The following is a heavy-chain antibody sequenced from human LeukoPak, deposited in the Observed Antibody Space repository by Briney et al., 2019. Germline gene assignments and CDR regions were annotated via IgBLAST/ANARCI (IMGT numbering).Heavy chain of an antibody. V-gene: IGHV1-2*02. J-gene: IGHJ5*02. Sequence: GTSVKVACKTSGYTFTGYYIHWVRQAPGQGLAWMGGIDANSGGTNYAQKFQPRVTMTRDTSISTAYKVLRRLTSADTAVYRCATPSSSSWYGFDPWGQGTLVTVSS. CDR3: ATPSSSSWYGFDP. CDR1: GYTFTGYY. CDR2: IDANSGGT. D-gene: IGHD6-13*01.